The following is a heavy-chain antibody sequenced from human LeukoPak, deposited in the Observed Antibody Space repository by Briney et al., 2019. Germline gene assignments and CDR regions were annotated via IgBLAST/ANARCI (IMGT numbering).Heavy chain of an antibody. CDR2: IKQDGSKK. V-gene: IGHV3-7*04. Sequence: GGSLRLSCVASGFPFSSYWMTWVRQAPGKGLEWVTNIKQDGSKKSYVDSVKGRFTVSRDNAKNSLYLQMNSLRAEDTAIYYCTRVGYIDEGIDYWGQGTLVTVSS. D-gene: IGHD5-24*01. CDR3: TRVGYIDEGIDY. CDR1: GFPFSSYW. J-gene: IGHJ4*02.